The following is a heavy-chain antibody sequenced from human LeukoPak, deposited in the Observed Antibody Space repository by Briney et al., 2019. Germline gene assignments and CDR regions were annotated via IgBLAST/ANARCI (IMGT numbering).Heavy chain of an antibody. V-gene: IGHV3-30*02. J-gene: IGHJ4*02. CDR3: ARVRREVATIGFDY. CDR1: GFTFSRFG. Sequence: GGSLRLSCAASGFTFSRFGMHWVRQAPGQGLEWVSFILYDGSEKYYADSVKGRFTISRDNSKNTLYLQMNSLRAEDTAVYYCARVRREVATIGFDYWGQGTLVTVSS. D-gene: IGHD5-12*01. CDR2: ILYDGSEK.